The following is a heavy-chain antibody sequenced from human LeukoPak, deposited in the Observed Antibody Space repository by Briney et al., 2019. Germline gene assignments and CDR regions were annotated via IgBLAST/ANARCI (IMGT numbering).Heavy chain of an antibody. J-gene: IGHJ4*02. CDR3: ARGNYHNYCSSTSCYGYFDY. CDR2: IGTAGDP. CDR1: GFTFSSYD. D-gene: IGHD2-2*01. Sequence: GGSLRLSCATSGFTFSSYDMHWVRQATGEGLEWVSAIGTAGDPYYPGSVKGRFTISRENAKNSLYLQMNSLRAGDTAVYYCARGNYHNYCSSTSCYGYFDYWGQGTLVTVSS. V-gene: IGHV3-13*05.